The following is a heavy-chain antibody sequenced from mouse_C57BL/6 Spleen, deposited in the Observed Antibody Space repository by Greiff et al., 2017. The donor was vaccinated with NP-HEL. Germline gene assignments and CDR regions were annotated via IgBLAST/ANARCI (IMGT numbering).Heavy chain of an antibody. J-gene: IGHJ2*01. CDR3: TRGRIYFDY. CDR1: GYTFTDYE. CDR2: IDPETGGT. Sequence: VQLQQSGAELVRPGASVTLSCKASGYTFTDYEMHWVKQTPVHGLEWIGAIDPETGGTAYNQKFKGKAILTADKSSSTAYMELRSLTSEDSAVYYCTRGRIYFDYWGQGTTLTVSS. V-gene: IGHV1-15*01.